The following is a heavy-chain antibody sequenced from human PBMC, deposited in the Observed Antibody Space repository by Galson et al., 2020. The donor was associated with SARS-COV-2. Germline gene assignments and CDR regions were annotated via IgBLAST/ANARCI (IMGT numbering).Heavy chain of an antibody. CDR2: IYYSGNT. CDR1: GGSISSTNYY. D-gene: IGHD3-10*01. CDR3: ARDQGAPLYYGSGSYQG. J-gene: IGHJ4*02. Sequence: SETLSLTCTVSGGSISSTNYYWGWIRQPPGKGLEWIGSIYYSGNTYYNPSLKSRVTVSVDTSKNQFSLRLSSVTAADTAVYFCARDQGAPLYYGSGSYQGWGQGILVTVSS. V-gene: IGHV4-39*07.